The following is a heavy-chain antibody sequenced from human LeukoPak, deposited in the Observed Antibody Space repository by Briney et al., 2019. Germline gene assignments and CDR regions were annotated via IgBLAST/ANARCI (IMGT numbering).Heavy chain of an antibody. J-gene: IGHJ2*01. V-gene: IGHV4-59*08. CDR1: GVSISSYY. CDR2: IYYSGST. Sequence: SETLSLTCTVSGVSISSYYWSWIRQPPGKGPEWIGYIYYSGSTSYNPSLKSRVTISVDTSKNQFSLKLSSVTAADTAVYYCARWDTIADLWGRGTLVTVSS. D-gene: IGHD3-9*01. CDR3: ARWDTIADL.